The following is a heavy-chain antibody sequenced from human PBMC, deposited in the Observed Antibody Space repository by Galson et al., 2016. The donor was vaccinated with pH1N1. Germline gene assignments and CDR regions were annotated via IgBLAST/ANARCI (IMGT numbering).Heavy chain of an antibody. Sequence: QSGAEVKKPGESLKISCKGSGHKFTSSWIGWVRQMPGKGLEWMGIIYLGGSLIRYRPSFQGQVTISADKSVNIVYLEWGSLKASGTAMYYCARQNDYGDYRGDAFDIWGQGTMVTVSS. CDR2: IYLGGSLI. CDR1: GHKFTSSW. V-gene: IGHV5-51*01. J-gene: IGHJ3*02. CDR3: ARQNDYGDYRGDAFDI. D-gene: IGHD4-17*01.